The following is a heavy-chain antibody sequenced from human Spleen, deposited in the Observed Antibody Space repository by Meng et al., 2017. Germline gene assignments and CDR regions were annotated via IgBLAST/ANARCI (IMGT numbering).Heavy chain of an antibody. Sequence: GESLKISCAASGFTFSNAWMSWVRQAPGKGLVWVSRINSDGSSTSYADSVKGRFTISRDNAKNTLYLQMNSLRAEDTAVYYCASIWGRPGYFDYWGQGTLVTVSS. CDR2: INSDGSST. CDR1: GFTFSNAW. D-gene: IGHD7-27*01. CDR3: ASIWGRPGYFDY. J-gene: IGHJ4*02. V-gene: IGHV3-74*01.